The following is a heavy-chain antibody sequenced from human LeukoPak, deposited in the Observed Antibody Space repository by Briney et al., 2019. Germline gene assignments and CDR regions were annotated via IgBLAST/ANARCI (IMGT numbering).Heavy chain of an antibody. D-gene: IGHD6-19*01. CDR3: AKTEEVPIAVAGLPYYYFDY. Sequence: GGTLRLSCAASRFTFRRNVMSWVRQAPGKGLEWGSTINDTGDSTSYAGSVKGKFTISRDNYKNTLSLQMNSLRAEDTAVYYCAKTEEVPIAVAGLPYYYFDYWGQGTLVTVSS. V-gene: IGHV3-23*01. CDR2: INDTGDST. J-gene: IGHJ4*02. CDR1: RFTFRRNV.